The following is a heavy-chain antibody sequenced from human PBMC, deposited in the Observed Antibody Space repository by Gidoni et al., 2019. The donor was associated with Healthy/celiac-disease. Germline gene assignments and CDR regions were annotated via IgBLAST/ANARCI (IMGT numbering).Heavy chain of an antibody. CDR1: GFPFSSHS. V-gene: IGHV3-23*01. CDR2: ISGSGGST. J-gene: IGHJ3*02. D-gene: IGHD2-15*01. CDR3: AKDRIVVVVAAEVDAFDI. Sequence: EVQLLESGGGLVQPGGSLRLSCAASGFPFSSHSMSWVRQAPGKGLEWVSAISGSGGSTYYADSVKGRFTISRDNSKNTLYLQMNSLRAEDTAVYYCAKDRIVVVVAAEVDAFDIWGQGTMVTVSS.